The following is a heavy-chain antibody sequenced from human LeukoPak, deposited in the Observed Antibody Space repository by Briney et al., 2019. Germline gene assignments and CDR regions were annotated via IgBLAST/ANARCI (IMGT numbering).Heavy chain of an antibody. V-gene: IGHV5-51*01. CDR2: IYPGDSDT. Sequence: GESLKISCKGSGYSFTDYWIGWVRQMPGKGLDWMGIIYPGDSDTRYSPSFLGQVTISADKSISTAYVQWSSLKASDTAMYYCAIRYSGSYNDYWGQGTLVTVSS. CDR3: AIRYSGSYNDY. J-gene: IGHJ4*02. CDR1: GYSFTDYW. D-gene: IGHD1-26*01.